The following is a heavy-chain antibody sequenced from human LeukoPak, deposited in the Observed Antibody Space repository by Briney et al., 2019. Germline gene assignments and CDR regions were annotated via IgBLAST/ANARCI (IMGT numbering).Heavy chain of an antibody. CDR3: ARSPSWSSSWYDY. D-gene: IGHD6-13*01. CDR1: GYTFTGYY. V-gene: IGHV1-2*02. Sequence: GASVKVPCKASGYTFTGYYTHWVRQAPGQGLEWMGWINPNSGGTNYAQKFQGRVTMTRDTSISTAYMELSRLRSDDTAVYYCARSPSWSSSWYDYWGQGTLVTVSS. J-gene: IGHJ4*02. CDR2: INPNSGGT.